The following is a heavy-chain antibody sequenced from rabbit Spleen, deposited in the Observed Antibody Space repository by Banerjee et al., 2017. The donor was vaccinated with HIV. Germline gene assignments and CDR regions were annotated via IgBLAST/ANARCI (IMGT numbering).Heavy chain of an antibody. CDR1: GFDFSNNYV. CDR2: IYAAKGST. CDR3: TMAIVPWLGLTRLDL. V-gene: IGHV1S47*01. J-gene: IGHJ3*01. D-gene: IGHD4-1*01. Sequence: QQQLVESGGGLVQPEGSLTLTCKASGFDFSNNYVMCWVRQAPGKGLEWIGIIYAAKGSTDYASWVNGRLTISSDNAQSTVDLKMTGLTAADTATYFCTMAIVPWLGLTRLDLWGQGTLVTVS.